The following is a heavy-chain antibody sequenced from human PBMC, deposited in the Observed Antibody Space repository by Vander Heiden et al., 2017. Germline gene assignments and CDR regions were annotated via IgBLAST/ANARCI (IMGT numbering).Heavy chain of an antibody. CDR2: ISGSGGST. D-gene: IGHD3-22*01. V-gene: IGHV3-23*01. J-gene: IGHJ2*01. CDR1: GFTFSSYA. CDR3: AKDPGGGYYCSYWYFDL. Sequence: EVQLLESGGGLVQPGGSLRLSCAASGFTFSSYAMSWVRQAPGKGLEWVSAISGSGGSTYYADSVKGRFTISRDNSKNTLYLQMNSLRAEDTAVYYCAKDPGGGYYCSYWYFDLWGRGTLVTVSS.